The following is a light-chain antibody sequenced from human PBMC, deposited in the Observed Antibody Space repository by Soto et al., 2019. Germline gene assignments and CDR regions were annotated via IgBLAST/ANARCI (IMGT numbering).Light chain of an antibody. CDR3: NSYEGSNNFD. J-gene: IGLJ1*01. V-gene: IGLV2-8*01. CDR2: EVN. CDR1: SSDVGGYNY. Sequence: QSVLTQPPSASGSPGQSVTISCTGTSSDVGGYNYVSWYQQHPGKAPKLMIYEVNKRPSGVPDRFSGSKSGNTASLTIPGLQAEDEADYYCNSYEGSNNFDFGTGTKVTVL.